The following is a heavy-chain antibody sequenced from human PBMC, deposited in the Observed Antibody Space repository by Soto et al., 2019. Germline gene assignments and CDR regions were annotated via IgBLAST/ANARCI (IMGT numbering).Heavy chain of an antibody. CDR1: GFAFNNYA. V-gene: IGHV3-23*04. D-gene: IGHD1-26*01. CDR2: ISGGGGST. Sequence: EVHLVGSGGGLIQPGGSLRLSCAASGFAFNNYAMSWVRQVPGKGLEWVSAISGGGGSTFYADSVKGRFTISRDNSKNTLSLQMSSLRAEDTAVYFCAKETMVVVGGLADFWGQGTLVTVSP. CDR3: AKETMVVVGGLADF. J-gene: IGHJ4*02.